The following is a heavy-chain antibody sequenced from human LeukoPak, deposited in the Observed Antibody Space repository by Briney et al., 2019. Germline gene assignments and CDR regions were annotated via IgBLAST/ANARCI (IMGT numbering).Heavy chain of an antibody. CDR2: MNPNSGNT. D-gene: IGHD3-10*01. Sequence: GASVKVSCKASGYTFTSYDINWVRQATGQGLEWMGWMNPNSGNTGYAQKFQGRVTMTRNTSISTAYMELSSLRSEDTAVYYCARGYYMVRGVHYYMDVWGKGTTVTISS. CDR3: ARGYYMVRGVHYYMDV. CDR1: GYTFTSYD. V-gene: IGHV1-8*02. J-gene: IGHJ6*03.